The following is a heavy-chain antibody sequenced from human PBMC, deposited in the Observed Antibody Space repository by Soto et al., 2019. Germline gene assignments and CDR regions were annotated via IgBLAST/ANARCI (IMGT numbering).Heavy chain of an antibody. J-gene: IGHJ4*02. CDR1: GFSLNPRGVG. CDR2: IFWNDDK. Sequence: SGPTLVNPTQTLTLTCTFSGFSLNPRGVGVGWIRQPPGEALEWLAVIFWNDDKRYSPSLKTRLTITKDTSKNQVTLTMTNMDPVDTATYYCAYSSFALRNYPWLLTSFDHWGQGALVTVYS. CDR3: AYSSFALRNYPWLLTSFDH. D-gene: IGHD4-4*01. V-gene: IGHV2-5*01.